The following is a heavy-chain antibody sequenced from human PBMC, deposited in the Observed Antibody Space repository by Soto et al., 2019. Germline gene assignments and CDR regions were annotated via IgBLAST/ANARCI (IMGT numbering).Heavy chain of an antibody. J-gene: IGHJ2*01. D-gene: IGHD3-22*01. CDR2: ISAYNGNT. Sequence: QVQLVQSGAEVKKPGASVKVSCKASGYTFTSYGISWVRQAPGQGLEWMGWISAYNGNTNYAQKLQGRVTMTTDTSTSTAYMELRSLRSDDTAVYDCARDRDPYYYDSSGYARYFDLWGRGTLVTVSS. V-gene: IGHV1-18*01. CDR3: ARDRDPYYYDSSGYARYFDL. CDR1: GYTFTSYG.